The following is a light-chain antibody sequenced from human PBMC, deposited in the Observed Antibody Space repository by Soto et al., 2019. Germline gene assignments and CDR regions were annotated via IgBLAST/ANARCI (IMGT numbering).Light chain of an antibody. V-gene: IGKV3-20*01. J-gene: IGKJ2*01. CDR3: QLYGRSPRYT. CDR1: QTVDTNY. Sequence: EIVLMQSPGTLSLSPGERVTLSCRASQTVDTNYLAWYQQKPGQAPRLLIYSVSRRATGIPDRFSGSGSGTDITLTISSLEPEDFAVYYCQLYGRSPRYTFGQGTKLEIK. CDR2: SVS.